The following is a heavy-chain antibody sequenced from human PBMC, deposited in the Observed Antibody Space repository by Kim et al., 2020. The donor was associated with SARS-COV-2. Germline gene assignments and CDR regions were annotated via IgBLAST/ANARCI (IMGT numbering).Heavy chain of an antibody. J-gene: IGHJ4*02. D-gene: IGHD1-26*01. Sequence: ASVKVSCKVSGDTLIELSMHWVRQAPGKGLEWMGSFNPEDGETGHAQRFQGRVTMTGDTSTDTAYMELSSLTSEDTAMYYCATDVLNAGSFRPRFYFDYWGQGTPVTVSS. CDR2: FNPEDGET. CDR1: GDTLIELS. V-gene: IGHV1-24*01. CDR3: ATDVLNAGSFRPRFYFDY.